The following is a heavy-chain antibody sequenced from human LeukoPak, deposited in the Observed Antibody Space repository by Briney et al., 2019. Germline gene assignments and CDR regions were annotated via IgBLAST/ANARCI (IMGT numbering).Heavy chain of an antibody. J-gene: IGHJ4*02. D-gene: IGHD3-22*01. Sequence: GGSLRLSCAASGFTFSSYWMSWVRQAPGKGLEWVANIKQDGSEKYYVDSVKGRFTISRDNAKNSLYLQMNSLRAEDTAVYYCAREANYYDSSGYYRYPAFDIWGQGTLVTVSS. CDR3: AREANYYDSSGYYRYPAFDI. V-gene: IGHV3-7*01. CDR1: GFTFSSYW. CDR2: IKQDGSEK.